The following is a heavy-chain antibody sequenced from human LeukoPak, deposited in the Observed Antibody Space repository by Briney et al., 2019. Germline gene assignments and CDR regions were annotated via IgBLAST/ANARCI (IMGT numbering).Heavy chain of an antibody. D-gene: IGHD2-2*01. CDR2: IRYDEINT. CDR3: AKDREHYCSSTSCYDYFDY. Sequence: GGSLRLSCAASGFTFSNYGMHWVRQAPGKGLEWVAFIRYDEINTYYADSVKGRFTISRDNAKNSLYLQMNSLRAEDTAVYYCAKDREHYCSSTSCYDYFDYWGQGTLVTVSS. CDR1: GFTFSNYG. V-gene: IGHV3-30*02. J-gene: IGHJ4*02.